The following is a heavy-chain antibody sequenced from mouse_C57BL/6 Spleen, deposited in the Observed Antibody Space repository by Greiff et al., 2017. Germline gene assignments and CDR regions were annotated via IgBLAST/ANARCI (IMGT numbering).Heavy chain of an antibody. CDR3: ARHTPHYYGSSYLYWYFDV. V-gene: IGHV5-6*01. CDR1: GFTFSSYG. J-gene: IGHJ1*03. Sequence: EVQLVESGGDLVKPGGSLKLSCAASGFTFSSYGMSWVRQTPDKRLEWVATISSGGSYTYSPDSVKGRFTISRDNAKNTLYLQMSSLKSEDTAMYYCARHTPHYYGSSYLYWYFDVWGTGTTVTVSS. CDR2: ISSGGSYT. D-gene: IGHD1-1*01.